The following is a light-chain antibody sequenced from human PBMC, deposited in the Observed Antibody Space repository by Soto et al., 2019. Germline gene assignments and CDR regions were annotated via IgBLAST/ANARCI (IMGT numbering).Light chain of an antibody. J-gene: IGLJ1*01. V-gene: IGLV2-23*02. CDR1: NSDLGTYNL. CDR2: EVT. CDR3: SSYVGSDIFYV. Sequence: QSALTQPASVSGSPGQSFTICFTGTNSDLGTYNLVSWYQQLPGNAPKTIIYEVTKRPSGVSKRFSGSKSGNTASLTLSGLQAEDEDDYYCSSYVGSDIFYVFGTGTNVNVL.